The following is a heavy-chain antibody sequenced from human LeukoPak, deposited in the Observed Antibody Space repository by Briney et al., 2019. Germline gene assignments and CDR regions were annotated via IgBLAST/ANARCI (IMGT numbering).Heavy chain of an antibody. J-gene: IGHJ4*02. CDR2: IYTSGST. CDR1: GDSISSYY. Sequence: SETLSLTCSVSGDSISSYYWTWMRQPAGKGLEWIGRIYTSGSTNYSPSLKSRVTMSVDTSTNQFFLNLTSVTAADTAVYYCAREGATTRPLDYWGQGTLVNVSS. CDR3: AREGATTRPLDY. D-gene: IGHD4-17*01. V-gene: IGHV4-4*07.